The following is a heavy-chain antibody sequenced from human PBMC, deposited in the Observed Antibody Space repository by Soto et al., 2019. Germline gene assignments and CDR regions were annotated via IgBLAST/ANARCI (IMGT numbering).Heavy chain of an antibody. J-gene: IGHJ6*03. CDR1: GFTFSSCG. Sequence: GGSLRLSCAASGFTFSSCGMNWVRQAPGKGLEWVSYISSSSSTIYYADSVKGRFTISRDNAKNSLYLQMNSLRADDTAVYYCAKDYYDILTGYLYYYYMDVWGKGTTVTVSS. CDR3: AKDYYDILTGYLYYYYMDV. CDR2: ISSSSSTI. D-gene: IGHD3-9*01. V-gene: IGHV3-48*01.